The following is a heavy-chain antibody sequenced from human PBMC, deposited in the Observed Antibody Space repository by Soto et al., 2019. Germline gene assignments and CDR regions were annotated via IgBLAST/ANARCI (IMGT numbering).Heavy chain of an antibody. Sequence: SVPTMVNPTETLTLTCTVSGFSLSNARMGVSWIRQPPGEALEWLAHIFSNDEKSYSTSLKSRLTISKDTSKSQVVLTMTNMDPVDTATYYCARTSLAADGPFEYWGEGTLVTVSS. D-gene: IGHD6-13*01. J-gene: IGHJ4*02. CDR3: ARTSLAADGPFEY. V-gene: IGHV2-26*01. CDR1: GFSLSNARMG. CDR2: IFSNDEK.